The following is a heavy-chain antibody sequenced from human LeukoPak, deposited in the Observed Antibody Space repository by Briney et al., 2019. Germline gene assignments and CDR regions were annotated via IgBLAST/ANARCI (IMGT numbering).Heavy chain of an antibody. J-gene: IGHJ4*02. CDR1: GYTFTAYY. D-gene: IGHD3-10*01. CDR2: VDPNSGGT. CDR3: ARDNYGILDY. Sequence: ASVKVSCKASGYTFTAYYLHWVRQAPGQGLEWMGWVDPNSGGTKYVQKFQGRFTMTRDTSNNTAYMEQSRLRFDDTAVYFCARDNYGILDYWGQGTLVTVSS. V-gene: IGHV1-2*02.